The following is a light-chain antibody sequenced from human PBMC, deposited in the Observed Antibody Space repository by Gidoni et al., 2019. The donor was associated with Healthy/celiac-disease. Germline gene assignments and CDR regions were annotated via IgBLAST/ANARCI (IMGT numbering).Light chain of an antibody. Sequence: DIKMTQSPSSLSASVGDRVTITCQASQDSSNYLNWYQQKPGKAPQLLIYDASNLETGVPSSFSGSRSGTNFTFTISSLQPEDIATYYCQQYDNHPYTFGQGTKLEIK. V-gene: IGKV1-33*01. CDR3: QQYDNHPYT. J-gene: IGKJ2*01. CDR2: DAS. CDR1: QDSSNY.